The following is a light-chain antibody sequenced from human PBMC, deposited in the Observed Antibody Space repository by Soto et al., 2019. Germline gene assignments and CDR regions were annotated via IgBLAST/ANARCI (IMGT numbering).Light chain of an antibody. CDR1: QDIRSD. CDR2: AVS. J-gene: IGKJ4*01. CDR3: LQHNSYPRLS. Sequence: DIQLTQSPSSLSASVGDRVTITCRASQDIRSDLGWYQQKPGKAPKRLIYAVSSLQSGVPRRFSGSGSGAEFTLTISSLQPEDSATYYCLQHNSYPRLSFGGGTRWIS. V-gene: IGKV1-17*01.